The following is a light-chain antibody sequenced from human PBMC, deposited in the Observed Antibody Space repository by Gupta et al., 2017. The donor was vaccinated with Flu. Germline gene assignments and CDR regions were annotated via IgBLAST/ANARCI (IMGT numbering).Light chain of an antibody. Sequence: DRVTITCRAGQIICSLFACYQQKPWRVPNPLIFKASSLGRGVPSRFRGSGSGTEFTLTINSLQPDDFGTYYCQHYNSYSGTFGQGTKVEI. CDR3: QHYNSYSGT. CDR1: QIICSL. CDR2: KAS. J-gene: IGKJ1*01. V-gene: IGKV1-5*03.